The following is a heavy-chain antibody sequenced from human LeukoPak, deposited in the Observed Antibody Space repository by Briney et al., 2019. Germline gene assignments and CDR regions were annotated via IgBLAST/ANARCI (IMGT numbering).Heavy chain of an antibody. CDR1: GGSISRSDW. CDR3: ARDASLQTGAFDV. D-gene: IGHD5-24*01. Sequence: SETLSLTCAVSGGSISRSDWWSWVRQSPGKGLEWIGEIFHSGSTKYNPSLKSRVTISVDKSKNQFSLNLTSVTAADTAMYYCARDASLQTGAFDVWGQRTMVTVSS. J-gene: IGHJ3*01. CDR2: IFHSGST. V-gene: IGHV4-4*02.